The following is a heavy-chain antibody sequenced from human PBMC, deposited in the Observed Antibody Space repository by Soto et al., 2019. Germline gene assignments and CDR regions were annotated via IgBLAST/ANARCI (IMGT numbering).Heavy chain of an antibody. CDR2: IYYSGST. J-gene: IGHJ6*02. V-gene: IGHV4-31*03. D-gene: IGHD3-16*01. CDR1: GGSISSGGYY. Sequence: PSETLSLTCTVSGGSISSGGYYWSWIRQHPGKGLEWVGYIYYSGSTYYNPSLKSRVTISVDTSKNQFSLKLSSVTAADTAVYYCARDLREVITWWGTLGGMDVWGQGTTVTVSS. CDR3: ARDLREVITWWGTLGGMDV.